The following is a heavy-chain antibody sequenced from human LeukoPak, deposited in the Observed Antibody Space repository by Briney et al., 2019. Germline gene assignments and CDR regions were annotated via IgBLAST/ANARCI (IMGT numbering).Heavy chain of an antibody. CDR2: IYYSGST. J-gene: IGHJ6*03. V-gene: IGHV4-59*01. Sequence: SETLSLTCSVSGGSISSYYWSWIRQPPGKGLEWIGYIYYSGSTNYNPSLKSRVTISVDTSKNQFSLKLSSVTAADTAVYYCARGSDCSSTSCYPGYYYYYYMDVWGKGTTVTVSS. CDR3: ARGSDCSSTSCYPGYYYYYYMDV. CDR1: GGSISSYY. D-gene: IGHD2-2*01.